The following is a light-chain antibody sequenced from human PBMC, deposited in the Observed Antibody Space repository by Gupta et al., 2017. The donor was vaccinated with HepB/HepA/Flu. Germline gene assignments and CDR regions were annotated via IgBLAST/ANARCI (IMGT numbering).Light chain of an antibody. Sequence: DIQMTQSPSSLSASVGDRVTITCRASQNIRTSLNWYQQTPGKAPKLLIYSASGLQSGLPARCSGSGSGTEFTLSISGLQPEDFATYFCQQSYSSPYNFGQGTQLDIK. CDR3: QQSYSSPYN. J-gene: IGKJ2*01. V-gene: IGKV1-39*01. CDR1: QNIRTS. CDR2: SAS.